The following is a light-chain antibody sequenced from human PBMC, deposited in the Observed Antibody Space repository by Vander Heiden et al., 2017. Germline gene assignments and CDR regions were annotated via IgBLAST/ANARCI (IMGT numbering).Light chain of an antibody. CDR1: KLGDKY. J-gene: IGLJ2*01. V-gene: IGLV3-1*01. Sequence: SYELTQPPSMSLSPGQPASITCPGDKLGDKYACWYQQKPGQSPVLVIYQDTKRPSGIPERFSGSNSGDTATLTISGTQAMDEADYYCQAWDSSTVIFGGGTKLTVL. CDR2: QDT. CDR3: QAWDSSTVI.